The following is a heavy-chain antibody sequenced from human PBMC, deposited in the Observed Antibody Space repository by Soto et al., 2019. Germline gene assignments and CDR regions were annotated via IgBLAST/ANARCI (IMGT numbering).Heavy chain of an antibody. CDR2: TKQNESEK. Sequence: PGGSLRLSCAASGFTFSSYSMSWVRQAPGKGLEWVSTTKQNESEKYYVDSVKGRFTISRDNTNNSLYLQMNGLRAEDTAVYYCARDSFQLLSPFDFWGQGTMVTVSS. J-gene: IGHJ3*01. D-gene: IGHD2-2*01. V-gene: IGHV3-7*01. CDR3: ARDSFQLLSPFDF. CDR1: GFTFSSYS.